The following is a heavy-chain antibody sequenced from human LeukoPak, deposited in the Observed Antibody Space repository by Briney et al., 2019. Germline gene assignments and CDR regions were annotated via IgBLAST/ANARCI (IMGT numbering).Heavy chain of an antibody. V-gene: IGHV1-2*02. Sequence: SVKVTLQATGYTFPGYHMHWVRQPAAKQLEWMGCIDTNRGGTNYAYIFQGRVTMTRDTFISTAYMELNSLRSDDTAVYDGARGWGYSDHWGQGTLVTVSS. CDR2: IDTNRGGT. CDR1: GYTFPGYH. CDR3: ARGWGYSDH. J-gene: IGHJ4*02. D-gene: IGHD3-16*01.